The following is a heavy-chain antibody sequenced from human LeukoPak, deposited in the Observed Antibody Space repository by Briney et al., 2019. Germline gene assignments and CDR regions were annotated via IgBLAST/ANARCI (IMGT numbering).Heavy chain of an antibody. D-gene: IGHD5-12*01. CDR2: IIPIFGTA. V-gene: IGHV1-69*13. CDR1: GGTFSSYA. J-gene: IGHJ4*02. Sequence: SVMVSCKASGGTFSSYAISWVRLAPGQGLEWMGGIIPIFGTANYAQKFQGRVTITADESTSTAYMELSSQRSEDTAVYYCAREIGHSGYAGAFDYWGQGTLVTVSS. CDR3: AREIGHSGYAGAFDY.